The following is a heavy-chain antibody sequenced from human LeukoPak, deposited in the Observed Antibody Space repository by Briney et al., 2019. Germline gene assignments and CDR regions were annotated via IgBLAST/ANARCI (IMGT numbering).Heavy chain of an antibody. CDR2: VNLQGST. CDR3: ARGVAAPGTGGLSWFDP. CDR1: GGSISNTNW. V-gene: IGHV4-4*02. D-gene: IGHD6-13*01. Sequence: SETLPLTCGVSGGSISNTNWWTWVRQPPGKGLEWIGEVNLQGSTNYNPSLKSRVAISVDKSENHISLKLTSVTAADTAVYYCARGVAAPGTGGLSWFDPWGQGTLVTVSS. J-gene: IGHJ5*02.